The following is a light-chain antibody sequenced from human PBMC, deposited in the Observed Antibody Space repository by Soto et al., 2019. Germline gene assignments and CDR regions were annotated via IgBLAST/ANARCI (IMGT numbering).Light chain of an antibody. CDR1: SGHSSYA. J-gene: IGLJ2*01. Sequence: QSVLTQSPSASASLGASVKLTCTLSSGHSSYAIAWHQQQPEKGPRYLMKLNCDGSHSKGDGIPDRFSGSSSGAERYLTISSLQSEDEADYYCQTWGTVVFGGGTKLTVL. CDR2: LNCDGSH. V-gene: IGLV4-69*01. CDR3: QTWGTVV.